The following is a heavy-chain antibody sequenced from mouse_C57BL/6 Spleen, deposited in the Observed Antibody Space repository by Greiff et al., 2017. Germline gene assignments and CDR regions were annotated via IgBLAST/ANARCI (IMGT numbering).Heavy chain of an antibody. V-gene: IGHV5-4*03. Sequence: EVMLVESGGGLVKPGGSLKLSCAASGFTFSSYAMSWVRQTPEKRLEWVATISDGGSYTYYPDNVKGRFTISRDNAKNNRYLQMSHVKSEDTAMYYGGRWDDGYYGGFAYWGQGTLVTVSA. CDR3: GRWDDGYYGGFAY. J-gene: IGHJ3*01. D-gene: IGHD2-3*01. CDR1: GFTFSSYA. CDR2: ISDGGSYT.